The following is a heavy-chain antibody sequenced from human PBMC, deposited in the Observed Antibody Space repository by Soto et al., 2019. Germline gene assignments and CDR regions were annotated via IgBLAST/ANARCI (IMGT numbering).Heavy chain of an antibody. CDR1: GGTFSSYA. J-gene: IGHJ3*02. CDR3: ARATPYYDSILRGAFDI. V-gene: IGHV1-69*13. D-gene: IGHD3-22*01. CDR2: IIPIFGTA. Sequence: ASVKVSCKASGGTFSSYAISWVRQAPGQGLEWMGGIIPIFGTANYAQKFQGRVTITADESTSTAYMELSSLRSEDTAVYYCARATPYYDSILRGAFDIWGQGTMVTVSS.